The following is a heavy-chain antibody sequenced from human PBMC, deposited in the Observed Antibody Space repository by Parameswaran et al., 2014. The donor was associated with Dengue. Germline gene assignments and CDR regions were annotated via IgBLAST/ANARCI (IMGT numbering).Heavy chain of an antibody. V-gene: IGHV4-59*01. CDR3: ARGVTIEMATAGRAFDY. CDR2: IYYSGST. J-gene: IGHJ4*02. D-gene: IGHD5-24*01. Sequence: RWIRQPHGKGLEWIGYIYYSGSTNYNPSLKSRVTISVDTSKNQFSLKLSSVTAADTAVYYCARGVTIEMATAGRAFDYWGQGTLVTVSS.